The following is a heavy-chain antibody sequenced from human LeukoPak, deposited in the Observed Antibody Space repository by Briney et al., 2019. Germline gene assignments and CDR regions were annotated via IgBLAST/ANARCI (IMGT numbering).Heavy chain of an antibody. J-gene: IGHJ3*02. V-gene: IGHV4-59*01. D-gene: IGHD6-13*01. CDR2: IFYSGST. CDR3: ARVGITDAFDI. Sequence: PSETLSLTCTVSGGSISRFYWSWIRQPPGKGQEWIGYIFYSGSTNYTPSLQSRVTISVDTSRTQFSLRLISVTAADTAVYYCARVGITDAFDIWGQGTMVTVSS. CDR1: GGSISRFY.